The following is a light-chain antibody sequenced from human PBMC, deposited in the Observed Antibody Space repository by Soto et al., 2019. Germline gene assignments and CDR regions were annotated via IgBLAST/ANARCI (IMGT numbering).Light chain of an antibody. V-gene: IGKV1-27*01. CDR2: AAS. CDR1: QGFSNA. Sequence: DFPLTQSPSSLSASVGDRVTITCRASQGFSNALAWFQQKPGKVPKLLIYAASTLQSGVPSRFSGSGSWTDFTLTISSLQPEDVATYYCQKYDTAPLTFGGGTKAEIK. CDR3: QKYDTAPLT. J-gene: IGKJ4*01.